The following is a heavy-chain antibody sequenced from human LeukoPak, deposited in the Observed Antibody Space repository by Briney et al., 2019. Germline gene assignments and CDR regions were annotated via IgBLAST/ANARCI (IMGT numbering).Heavy chain of an antibody. J-gene: IGHJ5*02. CDR3: ATFSSTSWGWFDP. Sequence: ASVKVSCKASGYTFTSYAMHWVRQAPGQRLEWMGWINAGNGNTKYSRKFQGRVTITRDTSASTAYMELSSLRSEDTAVYYCATFSSTSWGWFDPWGQGTLVTVSS. V-gene: IGHV1-3*01. CDR1: GYTFTSYA. CDR2: INAGNGNT. D-gene: IGHD2-2*01.